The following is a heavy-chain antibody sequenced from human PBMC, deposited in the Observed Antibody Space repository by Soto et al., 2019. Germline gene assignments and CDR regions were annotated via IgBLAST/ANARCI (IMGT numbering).Heavy chain of an antibody. CDR2: IKQDGSEK. V-gene: IGHV3-7*01. CDR3: AVYGQYCSSTSCYGNACGI. Sequence: WGSLRLSCAACGFTFSSYWMSWVRQAPGKGLEWVANIKQDGSEKYYVDSVKGRFTISRDNAKNSLYLQMNSLRAEDTAVYYGAVYGQYCSSTSCYGNACGIWGKGSMLSVSS. CDR1: GFTFSSYW. J-gene: IGHJ6*04. D-gene: IGHD2-2*01.